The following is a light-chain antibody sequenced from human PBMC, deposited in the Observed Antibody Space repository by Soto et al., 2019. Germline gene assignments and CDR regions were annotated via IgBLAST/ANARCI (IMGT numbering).Light chain of an antibody. CDR2: EVS. CDR3: SSYTSSITPVV. CDR1: SSDVGGYNY. V-gene: IGLV2-14*01. Sequence: QSALTQPASVSGSPGQSITISCTGTSSDVGGYNYVSWYQQHPGKAPKLMIYEVSNRPSGVSNRFSGSESGNSASLTISGLQAEDEAEYYCSSYTSSITPVVFGVGTKVTVL. J-gene: IGLJ2*01.